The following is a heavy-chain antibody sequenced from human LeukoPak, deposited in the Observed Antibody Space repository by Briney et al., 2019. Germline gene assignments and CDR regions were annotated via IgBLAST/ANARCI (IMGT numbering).Heavy chain of an antibody. CDR1: GFTFSSYW. J-gene: IGHJ3*02. Sequence: GGSLRLSCAASGFTFSSYWMHWVRQAPGKGLVWVSRINSDGSSTSYADSVKGRFTISRDNAKNTLYLQMNSLGAEDTAVYYCAREPGPFVVVPAAMSAFDIWGQGTMVTVSS. V-gene: IGHV3-74*01. D-gene: IGHD2-2*01. CDR3: AREPGPFVVVPAAMSAFDI. CDR2: INSDGSST.